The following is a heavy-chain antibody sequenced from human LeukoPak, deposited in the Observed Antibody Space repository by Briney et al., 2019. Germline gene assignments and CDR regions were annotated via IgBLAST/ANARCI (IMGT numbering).Heavy chain of an antibody. D-gene: IGHD3-16*02. CDR2: VSFDGSNE. Sequence: GGSLRLSCAASGFTFSSYGMHWVRQAPSRGLEWVSFVSFDGSNEFYADSLKGRFTISRDNSKDTLYLQMDSLRAEDTALYYCAREEHDYVWGSYRYYYYYGIDVWGQGTTVTVSS. V-gene: IGHV3-30*02. CDR3: AREEHDYVWGSYRYYYYYGIDV. CDR1: GFTFSSYG. J-gene: IGHJ6*02.